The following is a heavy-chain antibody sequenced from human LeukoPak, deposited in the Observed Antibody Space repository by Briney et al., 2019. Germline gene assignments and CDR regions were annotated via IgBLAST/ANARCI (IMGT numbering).Heavy chain of an antibody. CDR1: GGSISSYY. V-gene: IGHV4-59*01. CDR3: ARGSHRTWTKPHRGMDV. J-gene: IGHJ6*02. CDR2: IYYTGTT. D-gene: IGHD1-1*01. Sequence: WETQSLTWTVSGGSISSYYWSWVRQHPGKGREWIGYIYYTGTTNYNPSLKSPVTISVDTSKNQFSLKLSSVTAADTAVYYSARGSHRTWTKPHRGMDVWGQGTTVTVSS.